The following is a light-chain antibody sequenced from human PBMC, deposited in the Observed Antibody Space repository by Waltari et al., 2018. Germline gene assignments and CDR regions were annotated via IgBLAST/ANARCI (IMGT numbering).Light chain of an antibody. CDR2: AVT. J-gene: IGLJ3*02. CDR1: TNDIGSSNS. V-gene: IGLV2-11*01. Sequence: SALTQPRSVSGSPGQSVTISCTGTTNDIGSSNSVSWYQPHPGKAPKLIILAVTKRPSGVPDRLSGSKSGNTASLTISGLRAEDEAEYYCCSYAGSYTWVFGGGTKLTVV. CDR3: CSYAGSYTWV.